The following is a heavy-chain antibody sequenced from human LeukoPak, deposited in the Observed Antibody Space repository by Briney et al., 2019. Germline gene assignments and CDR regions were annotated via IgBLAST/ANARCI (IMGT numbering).Heavy chain of an antibody. J-gene: IGHJ4*02. Sequence: PSETLSLTCTVSGGPISSSYSWGWIRQPPGKGLEWIGTIYYSGNTYYNPSLKSRVTISVDTSKNQFSLKLSSVTASDTAIYYCASTKLGYSSGWHWGQGTLVTVSS. V-gene: IGHV4-39*01. CDR3: ASTKLGYSSGWH. D-gene: IGHD2-15*01. CDR1: GGPISSSYS. CDR2: IYYSGNT.